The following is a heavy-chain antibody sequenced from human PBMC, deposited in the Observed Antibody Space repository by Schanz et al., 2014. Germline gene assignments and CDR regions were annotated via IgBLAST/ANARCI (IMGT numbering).Heavy chain of an antibody. V-gene: IGHV3-48*01. D-gene: IGHD1-1*01. CDR1: GLSVGNKY. CDR3: ARDRRNADLDY. Sequence: EVQLVESGGGLVQPGGSLRLSCAASGLSVGNKYMNWVRQAPGKGLEWVSYIRSSSTPIYYADSVKGRFTISRDNAKNSLYLEMNSLRAEDTALYYCARDRRNADLDYWGQGTLVTVSS. CDR2: IRSSSTPI. J-gene: IGHJ4*02.